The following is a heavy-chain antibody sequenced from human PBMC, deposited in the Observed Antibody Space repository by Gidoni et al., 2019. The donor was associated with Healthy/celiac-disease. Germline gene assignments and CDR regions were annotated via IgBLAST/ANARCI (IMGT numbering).Heavy chain of an antibody. J-gene: IGHJ6*02. CDR3: AKDIVVVPGGGVYYYHYGMDV. D-gene: IGHD2-2*01. CDR2: ISGSGGST. Sequence: EVQLLESGGGLVQPGGSLRLSCAASGFTFSSYAISWVRQAPGKGLEWVSAISGSGGSTYYADSVKGRFTISRDNSKNTLYLQMNSLRAEDTAVYYCAKDIVVVPGGGVYYYHYGMDVWGQGTTVTVSS. V-gene: IGHV3-23*01. CDR1: GFTFSSYA.